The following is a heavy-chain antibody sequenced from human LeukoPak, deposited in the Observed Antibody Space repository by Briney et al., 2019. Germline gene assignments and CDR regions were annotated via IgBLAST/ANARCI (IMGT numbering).Heavy chain of an antibody. J-gene: IGHJ6*02. CDR3: ARGVVVPAGDAYYYYGMDV. CDR2: MYPNSGNT. D-gene: IGHD2-2*01. Sequence: ASVKVSCKASGYTFTSYDINWVRQATGQGLEWMGWMYPNSGNTGYAQKFQGRVTMTRNTSISTAYMELSSLRSEDTAVYYCARGVVVPAGDAYYYYGMDVWGQGTTVTVSS. V-gene: IGHV1-8*01. CDR1: GYTFTSYD.